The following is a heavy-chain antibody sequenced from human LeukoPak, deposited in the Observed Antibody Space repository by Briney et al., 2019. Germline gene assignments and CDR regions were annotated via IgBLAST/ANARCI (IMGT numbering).Heavy chain of an antibody. J-gene: IGHJ4*02. V-gene: IGHV3-23*01. D-gene: IGHD2-15*01. CDR3: VSVVVAATSRDY. Sequence: GGSLRLSCAASGFTFSSYAMSWVRQAPGKGLEWVSAISGSGGSTYYADSVKGRFTISRDNAKNSLYLQMNSLRAEDTALYYCVSVVVAATSRDYWGQGTLVTVSS. CDR1: GFTFSSYA. CDR2: ISGSGGST.